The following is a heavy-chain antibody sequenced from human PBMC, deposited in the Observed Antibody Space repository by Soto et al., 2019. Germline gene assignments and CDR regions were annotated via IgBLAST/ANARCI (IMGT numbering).Heavy chain of an antibody. CDR2: INDSGNL. D-gene: IGHD3-10*01. CDR3: ARGLXLWFGEVSRRGGYFYDMDV. Sequence: QVQLQQWGAGLLKPSETLSLTCAVYGGSFSGYQWTWIRQTTGKGLEWIGEINDSGNLNYNPSLKSXXXXXXXXXXXXXXXXXXXXXXXXXXXXXGARGLXLWFGEVSRRGGYFYDMDVWVEGTT. CDR1: GGSFSGYQ. V-gene: IGHV4-34*01. J-gene: IGHJ6*03.